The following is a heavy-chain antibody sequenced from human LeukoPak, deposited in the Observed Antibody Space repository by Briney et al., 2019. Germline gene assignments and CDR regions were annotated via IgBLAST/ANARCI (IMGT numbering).Heavy chain of an antibody. CDR2: IYTSGNT. CDR3: ASVYYDFWCGYYGY. D-gene: IGHD3-3*01. Sequence: SQTLSLTCTVSGGSISSGSYYWSWIRQPAGKGLEWIGRIYTSGNTNYNPSLKSRVTISVDTSKNQFSLKLSSVTAADTAVYYCASVYYDFWCGYYGYGGQGTLVTVSS. V-gene: IGHV4-61*02. J-gene: IGHJ4*02. CDR1: GGSISSGSYY.